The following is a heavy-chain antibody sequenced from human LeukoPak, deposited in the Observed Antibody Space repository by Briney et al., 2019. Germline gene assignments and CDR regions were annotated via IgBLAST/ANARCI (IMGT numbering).Heavy chain of an antibody. V-gene: IGHV4-39*07. Sequence: SETLSLTCTVSGGSISSSSYYWGWIRQPPGKGPEWIGSIYYSGSTYYNPSLKSRVTISVDTSKNQFSLKLSSVTAADTAVYYCARVRSHSSSWYRMIGWFDPWGQGTLVTVSS. D-gene: IGHD6-13*01. CDR3: ARVRSHSSSWYRMIGWFDP. CDR2: IYYSGST. CDR1: GGSISSSSYY. J-gene: IGHJ5*02.